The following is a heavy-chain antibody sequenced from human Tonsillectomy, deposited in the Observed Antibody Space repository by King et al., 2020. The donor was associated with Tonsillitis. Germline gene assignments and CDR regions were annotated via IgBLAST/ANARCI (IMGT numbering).Heavy chain of an antibody. CDR1: GGSISSGGYY. J-gene: IGHJ3*02. CDR3: ARDENDYGGNSMTDAFDI. Sequence: QLQESGPGLVKPSQTLSLTCTVSGGSISSGGYYWSWIRQHPGKGLEWIGYIYYSGSTYYNPSLKSRVTISVDTSKNQFSLKLGSVTAADTAVYYCARDENDYGGNSMTDAFDIWGQGTMVTVSS. CDR2: IYYSGST. V-gene: IGHV4-31*03. D-gene: IGHD4-23*01.